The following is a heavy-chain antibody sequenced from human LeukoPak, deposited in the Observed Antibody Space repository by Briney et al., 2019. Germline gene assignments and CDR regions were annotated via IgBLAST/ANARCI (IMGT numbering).Heavy chain of an antibody. Sequence: PGGALRPSFAPSGFTSRGYAMTWVRQAPGKGREGGAAIFDSGGSKNYADSVKGRFTISRDNSKNTLYLQMNSLRAEDTAVYYCARSRGYCGGDCYPRRYYYYYGMDVWGQGTTVTVSS. V-gene: IGHV3-23*01. CDR3: ARSRGYCGGDCYPRRYYYYYGMDV. CDR2: IFDSGGSK. J-gene: IGHJ6*02. CDR1: GFTSRGYA. D-gene: IGHD2-21*02.